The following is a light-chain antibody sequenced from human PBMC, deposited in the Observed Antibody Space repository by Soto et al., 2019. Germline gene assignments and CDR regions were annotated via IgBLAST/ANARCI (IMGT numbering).Light chain of an antibody. Sequence: EIVLTQSPGTLSLSPGERATLSCRASQSVSSSYLAWYHQKPGQAPRLLIYGASSRATGIPDRFSGSGSGTDFTLTISRLEAEDCAVYYCQQYGSSPSLTFGGGTKVEIK. V-gene: IGKV3-20*01. CDR1: QSVSSSY. CDR2: GAS. CDR3: QQYGSSPSLT. J-gene: IGKJ4*01.